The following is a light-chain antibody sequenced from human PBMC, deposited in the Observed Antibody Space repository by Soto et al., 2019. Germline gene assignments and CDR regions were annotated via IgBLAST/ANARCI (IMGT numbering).Light chain of an antibody. V-gene: IGKV1D-13*01. J-gene: IGKJ5*01. CDR2: DAS. CDR3: QQFNNYPFT. CDR1: QGISSA. Sequence: AIQLTQSPSSLSASVGDRVTISVRASQGISSALAWYQQKPGKAPKLLIYDASSLESGVPSRFSGSGSGTDFTLTISSLQPEDFATYYCQQFNNYPFTFGQGTRLEIK.